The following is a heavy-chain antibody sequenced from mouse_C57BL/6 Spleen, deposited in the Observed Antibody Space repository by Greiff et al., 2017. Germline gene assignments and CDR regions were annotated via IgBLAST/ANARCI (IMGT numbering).Heavy chain of an antibody. CDR2: IYPGDGDT. J-gene: IGHJ1*03. Sequence: QVQLQQSGPELVKPGASVKISCKASGYAFSSSWMNWVKQRPGKGLEWIGRIYPGDGDTNYNGKFKGKATLTADKSSSTAYMQLSSLTSEDSAVYFCARYGTWYFYVWGTGTTVTVSS. CDR3: ARYGTWYFYV. V-gene: IGHV1-82*01. CDR1: GYAFSSSW. D-gene: IGHD2-1*01.